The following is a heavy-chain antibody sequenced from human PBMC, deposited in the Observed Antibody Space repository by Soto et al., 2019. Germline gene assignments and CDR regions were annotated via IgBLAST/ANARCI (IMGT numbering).Heavy chain of an antibody. CDR1: GYIFPTYW. CDR2: IYPGDSDS. J-gene: IGHJ3*02. D-gene: IGHD3-3*01. V-gene: IGHV5-51*01. Sequence: GESLKISCNGSGYIFPTYWLAWVRQTPGRGLEYMGIIYPGDSDSRYSPAFQGQVTMSADKSINTAYLQWTSLKASDSAIYYCARSRVSTPRLEDPFDIWGQGTKVTVSS. CDR3: ARSRVSTPRLEDPFDI.